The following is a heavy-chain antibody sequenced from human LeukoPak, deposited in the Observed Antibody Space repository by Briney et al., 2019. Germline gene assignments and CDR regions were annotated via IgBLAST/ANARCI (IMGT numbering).Heavy chain of an antibody. CDR2: INHSGST. Sequence: PSETLSLTCAVYGGSFSGYYWSWIRQPPGKGLEWIGEINHSGSTNYNPSLKSRVTISVDTSKNQFSLKLSSVTAADTAVYYCASAPSYYYGSSGYYYDFDYWGQGTLVTVSS. V-gene: IGHV4-34*01. D-gene: IGHD3-22*01. J-gene: IGHJ4*02. CDR1: GGSFSGYY. CDR3: ASAPSYYYGSSGYYYDFDY.